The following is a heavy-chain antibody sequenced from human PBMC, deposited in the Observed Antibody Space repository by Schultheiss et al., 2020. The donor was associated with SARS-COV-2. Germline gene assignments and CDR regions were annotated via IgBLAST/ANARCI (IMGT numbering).Heavy chain of an antibody. CDR1: GGSFSGYY. CDR3: ARSGDRSGSLAY. V-gene: IGHV4-59*01. J-gene: IGHJ4*02. Sequence: SETLSLTCAVYGGSFSGYYWSWIRQPPGKGLEWIGYIYYSGSTNYNPSLKSRVTISVDTSKNQFSLRLSSATAADTAVYYCARSGDRSGSLAYWGQGSLVTVSS. CDR2: IYYSGST. D-gene: IGHD1-1*01.